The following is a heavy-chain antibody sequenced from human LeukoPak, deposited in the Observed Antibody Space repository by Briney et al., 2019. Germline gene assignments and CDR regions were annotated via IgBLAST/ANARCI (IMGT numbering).Heavy chain of an antibody. Sequence: PSETLSLTCTVSGGSISSYYWSWIRQPPGKGLEWIGYIYYSGSTNYNPSLKSRVTISVDTSKNQFSLKLSSVTAADTAVYYCAGEEDTAPDSAFDIWGQGTMVTVSS. D-gene: IGHD5-18*01. CDR3: AGEEDTAPDSAFDI. CDR2: IYYSGST. V-gene: IGHV4-59*01. CDR1: GGSISSYY. J-gene: IGHJ3*02.